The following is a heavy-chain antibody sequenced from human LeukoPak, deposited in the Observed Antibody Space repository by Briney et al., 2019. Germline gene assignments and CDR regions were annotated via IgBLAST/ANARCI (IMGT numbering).Heavy chain of an antibody. D-gene: IGHD3-10*01. CDR2: ISSSSSTI. J-gene: IGHJ6*02. Sequence: SGGSLRLSCAASGFTFSSYIMNWVRQAPGKGLEWVSYISSSSSTIYYADSVKGRFTISRDNAKNSLYLQMNSLRAEDTAVYYCARDGYYYGSGRNGMDVWGQGTTVTVSS. V-gene: IGHV3-48*01. CDR3: ARDGYYYGSGRNGMDV. CDR1: GFTFSSYI.